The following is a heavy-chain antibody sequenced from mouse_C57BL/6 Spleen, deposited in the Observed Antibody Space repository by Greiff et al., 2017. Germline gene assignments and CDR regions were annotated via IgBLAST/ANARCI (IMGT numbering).Heavy chain of an antibody. CDR2: IHPNSGST. J-gene: IGHJ1*03. CDR3: AREDSNGYFDV. Sequence: VQLQQPGAELVKPGASVKLSCKASGYTFTSYWMHWVKQRPGQGLEWIGMIHPNSGSTNYNEKFKSKATLTVDKSSSTAYMHLSSLTSEDAAVYYCAREDSNGYFDVWGTGTTVTVSS. V-gene: IGHV1-64*01. CDR1: GYTFTSYW.